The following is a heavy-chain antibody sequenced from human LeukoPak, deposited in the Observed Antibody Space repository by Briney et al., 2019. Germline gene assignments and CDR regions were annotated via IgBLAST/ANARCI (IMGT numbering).Heavy chain of an antibody. J-gene: IGHJ4*02. V-gene: IGHV3-23*01. CDR3: AKHNGAAAGVPYYFDS. D-gene: IGHD6-19*01. CDR2: IRGSGTGT. Sequence: GGSLRLSCAASGFTFSSYAMTWVRQASGKGLEWGSAIRGSGTGTYYADSVKGRFTISRDNSKNTLYLHMNSLRAEDTAKYYCAKHNGAAAGVPYYFDSWGQGTLVTVSS. CDR1: GFTFSSYA.